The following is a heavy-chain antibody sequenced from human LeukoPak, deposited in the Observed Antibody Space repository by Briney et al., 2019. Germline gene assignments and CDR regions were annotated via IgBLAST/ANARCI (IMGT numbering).Heavy chain of an antibody. J-gene: IGHJ4*02. V-gene: IGHV4-39*01. CDR2: IYYSGST. D-gene: IGHD2-15*01. CDR3: ARLASTCTGGSCYQYYFDY. Sequence: SETLSPTCTVSGGSISSISFHWAWIRQPPGKGLEWIGSIYYSGSTYYNPSLRSRVTISVDTSMNQFSLKLNSVTAADTAVYYCARLASTCTGGSCYQYYFDYWGQGTLVTVSS. CDR1: GGSISSISFH.